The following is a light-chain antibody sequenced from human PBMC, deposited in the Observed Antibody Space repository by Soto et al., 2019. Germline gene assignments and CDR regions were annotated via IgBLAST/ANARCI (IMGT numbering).Light chain of an antibody. V-gene: IGKV3-15*01. Sequence: EIVLTQSPGTLSLSPGERVTLSCRASQSVSSNLAWYQQKPGQAPRLLIYGASTRATGIPARFSGSGSGTEFTLTISSLQSEDFAVYYCQQYNNWPPRTFGQGTKLEIK. CDR3: QQYNNWPPRT. CDR2: GAS. CDR1: QSVSSN. J-gene: IGKJ2*01.